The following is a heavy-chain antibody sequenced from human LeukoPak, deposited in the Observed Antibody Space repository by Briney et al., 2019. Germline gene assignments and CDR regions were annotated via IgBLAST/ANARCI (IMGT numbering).Heavy chain of an antibody. V-gene: IGHV3-23*01. D-gene: IGHD2-2*01. CDR1: GFTFSTYA. CDR3: AKVRIVVVPALYFDY. CDR2: ISGGGGST. J-gene: IGHJ4*02. Sequence: GGSLRLSCAASGFTFSTYAMSWVRQAPGKGLEWVSAISGGGGSTYYADSVKGRFTISRDNSKNTLYLQMNSLRAEDTAVYYCAKVRIVVVPALYFDYWGQGTLVTVSS.